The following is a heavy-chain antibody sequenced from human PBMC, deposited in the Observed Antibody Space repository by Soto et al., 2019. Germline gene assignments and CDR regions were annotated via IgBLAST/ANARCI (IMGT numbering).Heavy chain of an antibody. J-gene: IGHJ6*02. V-gene: IGHV1-69*12. CDR1: GGTFRTSA. CDR3: AGDKDRVQLGGNYYFILDV. CDR2: IMPVFRRP. D-gene: IGHD1-1*01. Sequence: QVQLVQSGAEVKKPGPSVKVSCKASGGTFRTSAFSWVRQAPGQGLEWVGGIMPVFRRPKYAQNFQDRVTITADESTSTAYMELNSLRSDDTAVYYCAGDKDRVQLGGNYYFILDVWGQGTAVTVSS.